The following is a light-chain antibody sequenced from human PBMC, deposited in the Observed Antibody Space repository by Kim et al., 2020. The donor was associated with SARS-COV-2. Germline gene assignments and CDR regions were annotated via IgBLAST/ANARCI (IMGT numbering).Light chain of an antibody. CDR2: LERSGSY. V-gene: IGLV4-60*03. J-gene: IGLJ3*02. CDR1: TGHSTYL. CDR3: ETWDSNSLV. Sequence: TLKLTCTLGTGHSTYLMAGHQQQAGKAPRCLRRLERSGSYNKGSGVPDRFSGSSSGADRYLTISSLQSEDEADYYCETWDSNSLVFGGGTQLTVL.